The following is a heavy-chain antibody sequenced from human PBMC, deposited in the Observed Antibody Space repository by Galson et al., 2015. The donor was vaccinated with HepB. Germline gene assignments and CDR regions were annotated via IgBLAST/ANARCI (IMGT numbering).Heavy chain of an antibody. D-gene: IGHD2-21*01. V-gene: IGHV1-18*01. CDR2: ISAYNGNT. CDR3: ARDWSILDYYYGMDV. J-gene: IGHJ6*02. Sequence: SVKVSCKASGYTFTSYGISWVRQAPGQGLEWMGWISAYNGNTNYAQKLQGRVTMTTDTSTSTAYMELRSLRSDDTAVYYCARDWSILDYYYGMDVWGRGTLVTVSS. CDR1: GYTFTSYG.